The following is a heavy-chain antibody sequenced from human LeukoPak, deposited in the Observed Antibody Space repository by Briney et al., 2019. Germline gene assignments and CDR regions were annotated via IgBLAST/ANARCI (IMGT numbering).Heavy chain of an antibody. J-gene: IGHJ4*02. CDR2: ISGSGGNT. CDR3: ASSIAAAVK. CDR1: GFTFSSYA. D-gene: IGHD6-13*01. Sequence: GGSLRPSCAASGFTFSSYAMSWVRQAPGKGLEWVSAISGSGGNTYYADSVKGRFTVSRDNSKNTLYLQMNSLRAEDTAVYYCASSIAAAVKWGQGTLVTVSS. V-gene: IGHV3-23*01.